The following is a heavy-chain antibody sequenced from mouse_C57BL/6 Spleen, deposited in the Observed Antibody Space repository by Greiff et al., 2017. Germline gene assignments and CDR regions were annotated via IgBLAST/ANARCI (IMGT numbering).Heavy chain of an antibody. CDR3: TRDGGPYYFDY. V-gene: IGHV5-9-1*02. Sequence: EVQGVESGEGLVKPGGSLKLSCAASGFTFTSYAMSWVRQTPEKRLEWVAYISSGGDYTYYADTVQGRYTITRDNARNTLYLQLSSLKSEDTAMYYCTRDGGPYYFDYWGQGTTLTVSS. D-gene: IGHD2-3*01. CDR1: GFTFTSYA. CDR2: ISSGGDYT. J-gene: IGHJ2*01.